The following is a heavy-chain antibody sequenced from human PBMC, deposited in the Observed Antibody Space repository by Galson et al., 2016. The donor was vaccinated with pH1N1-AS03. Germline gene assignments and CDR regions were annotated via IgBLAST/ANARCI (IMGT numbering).Heavy chain of an antibody. Sequence: SLRLSCAAAGFTFSSYAMFWVRQAPGKGLEYVSAISGNGVSTYYANSVKGKFTISRDNSKNTPYLQLGSLRPEDMAVYYCARGHVSYAKYWFPPPDHWGQGTLLTVSS. V-gene: IGHV3-64*01. D-gene: IGHD2-8*02. CDR3: ARGHVSYAKYWFPPPDH. CDR1: GFTFSSYA. J-gene: IGHJ4*02. CDR2: ISGNGVST.